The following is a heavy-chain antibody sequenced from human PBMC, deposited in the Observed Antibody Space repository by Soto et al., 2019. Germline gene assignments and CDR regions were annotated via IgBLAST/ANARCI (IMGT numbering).Heavy chain of an antibody. CDR1: GGTFSSYA. Sequence: QVQLVQSGAEVKKPGSSVKVSCKASGGTFSSYAISWVRQAPGQGLEWMGGIIPIFGTANYAQKFQGRVTITADESTSTAYRELSSLRSEDTAVYYCASHDRRGFLEWLSYPNFDYWGQGTLVTVSS. V-gene: IGHV1-69*01. J-gene: IGHJ4*02. D-gene: IGHD3-3*01. CDR2: IIPIFGTA. CDR3: ASHDRRGFLEWLSYPNFDY.